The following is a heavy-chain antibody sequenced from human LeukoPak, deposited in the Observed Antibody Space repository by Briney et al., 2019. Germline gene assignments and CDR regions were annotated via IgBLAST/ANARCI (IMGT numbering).Heavy chain of an antibody. J-gene: IGHJ4*02. CDR1: GFTFSSYA. D-gene: IGHD6-13*01. CDR3: AKGIAAAPYYFDY. V-gene: IGHV3-23*01. Sequence: PGGSLRLSCAASGFTFSSYAMSWVRQAPGKGLEWVSAISGSGGSTYYADSVKGRFTISRDNSKNTLYLQMNSLRAEDTAVYYCAKGIAAAPYYFDYWGQETLVTVSS. CDR2: ISGSGGST.